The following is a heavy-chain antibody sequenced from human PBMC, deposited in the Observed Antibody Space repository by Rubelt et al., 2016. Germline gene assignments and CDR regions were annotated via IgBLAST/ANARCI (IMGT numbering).Heavy chain of an antibody. CDR2: ISSSTTTI. D-gene: IGHD3-22*01. CDR3: ARDPTYYYDSSRYSPIAY. CDR1: GFTFSTYA. J-gene: IGHJ4*02. V-gene: IGHV3-48*02. Sequence: EVQLVESGGGLVQPGGSLRLSCAASGFTFSTYAMNWVRQAPGKGLEWVSYISSSTTTIYYADSWKGRLPISVDNAKTSLYLKMGSLRDEDTALYYCARDPTYYYDSSRYSPIAYWGQGTLVTVSS.